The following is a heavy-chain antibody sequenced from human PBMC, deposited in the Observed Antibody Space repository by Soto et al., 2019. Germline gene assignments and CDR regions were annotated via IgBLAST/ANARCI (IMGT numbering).Heavy chain of an antibody. CDR3: ARVSRGEGATTIDY. CDR2: MNPNSGNT. V-gene: IGHV1-8*01. CDR1: GYTFTSYD. J-gene: IGHJ4*02. Sequence: QVQLVQSGAEVKKPGASVKVSCKASGYTFTSYDINWVRQATGQGLEWMGWMNPNSGNTGYTQKFQGRVTMTRNTSISTAYMELSSLRSEDTAVYYCARVSRGEGATTIDYWGQGTLVTVSS. D-gene: IGHD1-26*01.